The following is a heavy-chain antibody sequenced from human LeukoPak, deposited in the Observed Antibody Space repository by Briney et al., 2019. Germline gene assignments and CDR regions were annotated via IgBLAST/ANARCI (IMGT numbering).Heavy chain of an antibody. J-gene: IGHJ4*02. D-gene: IGHD3-10*01. Sequence: GALGLSCVASGFTFSTSWMTLGRPASGEGLGGVGNIKPDGSDKYYLDSVKGRFTISRDNAQNSLYLQMNSLRAEDTAVYYCRSLLWFGPKIDYWGQGTLVTVSS. CDR2: IKPDGSDK. CDR3: RSLLWFGPKIDY. V-gene: IGHV3-7*01. CDR1: GFTFSTSW.